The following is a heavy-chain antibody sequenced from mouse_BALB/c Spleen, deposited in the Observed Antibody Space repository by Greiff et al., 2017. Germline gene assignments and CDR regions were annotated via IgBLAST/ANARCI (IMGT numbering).Heavy chain of an antibody. J-gene: IGHJ4*01. Sequence: QVHVKQSGAELVKPGASVKLSCKASGYTFTSYYMYWVKQRPGQGLEWIGEINPSNGGTNFNEKFKSKATLTVDKSSSTAYMQLSSLTSEDSAVYYCTRSGPYYYGSSYDAMDYWGQGTSVTVSS. D-gene: IGHD1-1*01. CDR3: TRSGPYYYGSSYDAMDY. V-gene: IGHV1S81*02. CDR2: INPSNGGT. CDR1: GYTFTSYY.